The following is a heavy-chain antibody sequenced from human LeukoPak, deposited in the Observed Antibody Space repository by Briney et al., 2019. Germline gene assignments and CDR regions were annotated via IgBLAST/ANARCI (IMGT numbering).Heavy chain of an antibody. D-gene: IGHD3-10*01. CDR3: ARADYGSGSYR. J-gene: IGHJ4*02. V-gene: IGHV1-18*01. CDR1: GYTFTSYG. Sequence: ASVKVSCKASGYTFTSYGISWVRQAPGQGLEWMGWISAYNGNTNYAQKLQGRVTITADESTSTAYMELSSLRSEDTAVYYCARADYGSGSYRWGQGTLVTVSS. CDR2: ISAYNGNT.